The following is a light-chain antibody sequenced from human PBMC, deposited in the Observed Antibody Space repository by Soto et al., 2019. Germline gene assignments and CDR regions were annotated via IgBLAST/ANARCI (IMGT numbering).Light chain of an antibody. Sequence: EVVMTQSPASLSASPGERVTLSCRASQNIRSSLAWYQQRPGQAPRLLIYDASTRATGIPARFSGSGSATEFTLTINNLQSRDSAVYYCQQYNEWPETFGPGTKVDIK. CDR2: DAS. J-gene: IGKJ1*01. V-gene: IGKV3-15*01. CDR1: QNIRSS. CDR3: QQYNEWPET.